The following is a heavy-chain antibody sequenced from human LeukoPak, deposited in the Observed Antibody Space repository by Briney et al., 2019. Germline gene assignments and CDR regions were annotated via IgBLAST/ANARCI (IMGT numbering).Heavy chain of an antibody. CDR2: ISSSSSTI. Sequence: PGGSLRLSCVASGFTFSSYSMNWVRQAPGKGLEWVSYISSSSSTIYYADSVKGRFTISRDNAKNSLYLQMNSLRDEDTAVYYCARDSTVTTSPYFDYWGQGTLVTVSS. V-gene: IGHV3-48*02. CDR3: ARDSTVTTSPYFDY. J-gene: IGHJ4*02. CDR1: GFTFSSYS. D-gene: IGHD4-17*01.